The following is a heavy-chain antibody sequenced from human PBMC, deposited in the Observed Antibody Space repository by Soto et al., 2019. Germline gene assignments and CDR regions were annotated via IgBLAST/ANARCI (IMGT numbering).Heavy chain of an antibody. V-gene: IGHV4-30-4*01. D-gene: IGHD3-10*01. CDR2: IYYSGST. Sequence: SETLSLTCTVSGGSISSGDYYWSWIRQPPGKGLEWIGYIYYSGSTYYNPSLKSRVTISVDTSKNQFSLKLSSVTAADTAVYYCARVITMVRGVYFDYWGQGTLVTVSS. J-gene: IGHJ4*02. CDR3: ARVITMVRGVYFDY. CDR1: GGSISSGDYY.